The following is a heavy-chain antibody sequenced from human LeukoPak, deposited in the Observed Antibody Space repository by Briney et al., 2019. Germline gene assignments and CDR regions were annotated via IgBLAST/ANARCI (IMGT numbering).Heavy chain of an antibody. CDR2: IYYSGST. CDR1: GGSISSSSYY. CDR3: ARHEIRIYYGSGTLNWFDP. D-gene: IGHD3-10*01. J-gene: IGHJ5*02. Sequence: SETLSLTCTVSGGSISSSSYYWGWIRQPPGKGLEWIGSIYYSGSTYYNPSRKSRVTISVDTSKNQFSLKLNSVTAADTAVYYCARHEIRIYYGSGTLNWFDPWGQGTLVTVSS. V-gene: IGHV4-39*01.